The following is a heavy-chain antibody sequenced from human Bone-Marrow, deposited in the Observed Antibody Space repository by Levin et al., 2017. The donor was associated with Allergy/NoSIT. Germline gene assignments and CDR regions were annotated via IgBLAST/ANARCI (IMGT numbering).Heavy chain of an antibody. CDR3: ARARGYSYGLLWYFDY. V-gene: IGHV3-7*01. D-gene: IGHD5-18*01. Sequence: LSLTCAASGFPFRSYWMSWVRQAPGKGLEWVANIKQDGSDEYYVDSVKGRFTISRDNVNDSLYLQMNSLRAEDTAVYYCARARGYSYGLLWYFDYWGQGTLVTVSS. J-gene: IGHJ4*02. CDR1: GFPFRSYW. CDR2: IKQDGSDE.